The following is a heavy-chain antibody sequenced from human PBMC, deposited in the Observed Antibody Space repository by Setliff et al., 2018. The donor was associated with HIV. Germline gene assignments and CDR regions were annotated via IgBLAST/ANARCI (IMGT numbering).Heavy chain of an antibody. CDR2: SRNKANSYTT. Sequence: QPGGSLRLSCAASGFIFSDHYIDWVRQAPEKGLEWVGRSRNKANSYTTEYAASVQGRFTISRDDSKSSLYLQMNSLKIDDTAVYYCIRPLWYNNGWTFDNWGQGTLVTVSS. D-gene: IGHD6-19*01. J-gene: IGHJ4*02. CDR3: IRPLWYNNGWTFDN. CDR1: GFIFSDHY. V-gene: IGHV3-72*01.